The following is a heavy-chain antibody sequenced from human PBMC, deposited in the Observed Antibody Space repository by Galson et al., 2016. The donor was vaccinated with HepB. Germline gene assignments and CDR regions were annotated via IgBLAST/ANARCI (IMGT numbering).Heavy chain of an antibody. D-gene: IGHD2-21*02. CDR2: ISGGGDIT. CDR1: GFTFSTYT. V-gene: IGHV3-23*01. J-gene: IGHJ4*02. Sequence: SLRLSCAASGFTFSTYTMTWVRQPPGKGLEWVSAISGGGDITYYYADSVKGRFTISRDNSRNTLYLQMTSLRAEDTALYYCAIKGVTHGYDSWGQGTRVTVSS. CDR3: AIKGVTHGYDS.